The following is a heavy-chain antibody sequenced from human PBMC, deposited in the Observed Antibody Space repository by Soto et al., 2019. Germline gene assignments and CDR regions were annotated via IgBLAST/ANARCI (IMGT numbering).Heavy chain of an antibody. CDR2: IIPIFGTA. Sequence: SVKVSSKASGGTFNSNAISSVRQAPGQGLEWMGGIIPIFGTANYAQKFQGRVTITADESTSTAYMELSSLRSEDTAVYYCARDYARERQLWSWGQGTLVTVSS. J-gene: IGHJ5*02. CDR1: GGTFNSNA. CDR3: ARDYARERQLWS. V-gene: IGHV1-69*13. D-gene: IGHD1-26*01.